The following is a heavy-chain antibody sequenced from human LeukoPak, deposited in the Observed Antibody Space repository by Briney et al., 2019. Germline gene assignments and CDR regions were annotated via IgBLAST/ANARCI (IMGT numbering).Heavy chain of an antibody. D-gene: IGHD3-10*01. CDR2: IYYSGSI. Sequence: ASETLSLTCTVSGGSISSYYWSWLRQPPGKGLEWIGYIYYSGSISYNPSLKSRVTMSIDTSKNQFSLKLSSVTAADTAVYYCATFRGPLNWFDPWGQGTLVTVSS. CDR3: ATFRGPLNWFDP. V-gene: IGHV4-59*01. J-gene: IGHJ5*02. CDR1: GGSISSYY.